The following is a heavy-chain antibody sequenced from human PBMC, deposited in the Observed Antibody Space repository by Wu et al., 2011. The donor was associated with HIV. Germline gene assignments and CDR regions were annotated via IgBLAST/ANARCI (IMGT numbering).Heavy chain of an antibody. CDR2: IIPIFGTA. CDR3: AGGWGYCSGGSCYSPYYFDY. Sequence: QVQLVQSGAEVKKPGSSVKVSCKASGGTFSSYAISWVRQAPGQGLEWMGGIIPIFGTANYAQKFQGRVTITADKSTSTAYMELSSLRSEDTAVYYCAGGWGYCSGGSCYSPYYFDYWGQGTLVTVSS. CDR1: GGTFSSYA. J-gene: IGHJ4*02. V-gene: IGHV1-69*06. D-gene: IGHD2-15*01.